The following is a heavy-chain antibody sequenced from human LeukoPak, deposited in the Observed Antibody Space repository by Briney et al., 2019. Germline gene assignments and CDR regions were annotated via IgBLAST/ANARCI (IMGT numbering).Heavy chain of an antibody. V-gene: IGHV1-2*02. Sequence: ASVKVSCKASGYTFTGYYIHWVRQALGQGLEWMGWINPNSGGTNYAQKFQGRVTMTRDTSISTAYMELSRLRSDDTAVYYCARVVDYYYYYMDVWGKGTTVTVSS. CDR2: INPNSGGT. CDR1: GYTFTGYY. CDR3: ARVVDYYYYYMDV. J-gene: IGHJ6*03.